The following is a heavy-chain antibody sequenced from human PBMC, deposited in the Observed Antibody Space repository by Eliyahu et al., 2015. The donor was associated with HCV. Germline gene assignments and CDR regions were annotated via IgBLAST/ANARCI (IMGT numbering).Heavy chain of an antibody. D-gene: IGHD3-3*01. CDR3: ARSPYYDFWSGYPAT. Sequence: EVQLVESGGGLVQPGGSLRLSCAASGFTVSSNYMSWVRQAPGKGLEWVSVIYSGGSTYYADSVKGRFTISRDNSKNTLYLQMNSLRAEDTAVYYCARSPYYDFWSGYPATWGQGTLVTVSS. V-gene: IGHV3-66*02. CDR2: IYSGGST. J-gene: IGHJ5*02. CDR1: GFTVSSNY.